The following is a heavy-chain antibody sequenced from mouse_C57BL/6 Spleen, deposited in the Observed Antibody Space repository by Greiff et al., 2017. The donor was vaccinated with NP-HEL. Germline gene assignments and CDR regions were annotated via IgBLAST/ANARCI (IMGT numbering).Heavy chain of an antibody. CDR1: GYTFTDYN. J-gene: IGHJ4*01. Sequence: VQLKESGPELVKPGASVKIPCKASGYTFTDYNMDWVKQSPGKSLEWIGDINPNNGGTIYNQKFKGKATLTVDKSSSTAYMELRSLTSEDTAVYYCARRKVWYHGAMDYWGQGTSVTVSS. CDR2: INPNNGGT. D-gene: IGHD2-10*02. CDR3: ARRKVWYHGAMDY. V-gene: IGHV1-18*01.